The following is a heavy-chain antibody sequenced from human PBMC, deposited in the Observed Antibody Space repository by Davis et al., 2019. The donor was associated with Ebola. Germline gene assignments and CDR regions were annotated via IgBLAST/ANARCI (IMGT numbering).Heavy chain of an antibody. CDR1: GNTINTYT. J-gene: IGHJ4*02. V-gene: IGHV1-69*13. D-gene: IGHD1-26*01. Sequence: AASVKVSCKASGNTINTYTIDWVRQAPGQGLEWMGGIIPIFDTTNYAQKFQGRVTITADESTSTAYMELSSLTSEDTAVYYCARDAARIGAAYWGQGTLVTVSS. CDR2: IIPIFDTT. CDR3: ARDAARIGAAY.